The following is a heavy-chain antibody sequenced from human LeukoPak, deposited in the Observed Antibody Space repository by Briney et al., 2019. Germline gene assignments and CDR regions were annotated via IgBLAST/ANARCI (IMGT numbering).Heavy chain of an antibody. CDR2: IIPIFGTA. CDR1: GGTFSSYA. D-gene: IGHD4-11*01. V-gene: IGHV1-69*05. CDR3: ATDKGYSYFDY. J-gene: IGHJ4*02. Sequence: ASVKVSCKASGGTFSSYAISWVRQAPGQGLEWMGGIIPIFGTANYAQKLQGRVTMTTDTSTSTAYMELRSLRSEDTAVYYCATDKGYSYFDYWGQGTLVTVSS.